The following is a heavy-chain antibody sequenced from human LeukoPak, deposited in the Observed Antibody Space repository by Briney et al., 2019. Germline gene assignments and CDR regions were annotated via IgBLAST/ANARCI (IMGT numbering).Heavy chain of an antibody. CDR1: GFTFSNHW. J-gene: IGHJ4*02. CDR3: ARNNWGIDD. CDR2: INTDGSDT. V-gene: IGHV3-74*01. D-gene: IGHD7-27*01. Sequence: GGSLRLSCAASGFTFSNHWMHWVRQVSGKGLVWVSRINTDGSDTSYADSVEGRFTISRDNARNTLYLQMNSLRPKDTAVYYCARNNWGIDDWGQGTLVTVSS.